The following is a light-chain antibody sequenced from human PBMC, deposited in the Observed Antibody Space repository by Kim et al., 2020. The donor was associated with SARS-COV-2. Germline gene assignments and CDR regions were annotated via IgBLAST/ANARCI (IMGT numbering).Light chain of an antibody. V-gene: IGLV1-47*01. CDR3: AAWDDSLSGYV. CDR1: SSNIGSNY. CDR2: RNN. Sequence: QRLTLSCSGCSSNIGSNYVYWYQQLPGTAPKLLIYRNNQRPSGVPDRFSGSKSGTSASLAISGLRSEDEADYYCAAWDDSLSGYVFGTGTKVTVL. J-gene: IGLJ1*01.